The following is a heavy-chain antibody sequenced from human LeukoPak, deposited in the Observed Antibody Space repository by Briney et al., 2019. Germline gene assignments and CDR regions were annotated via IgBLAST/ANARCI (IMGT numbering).Heavy chain of an antibody. CDR1: GFTFTNFA. CDR2: ITGNHGAT. J-gene: IGHJ5*02. Sequence: GGSLRLSCAASGFTFTNFAMTWVRQAPGKGLEWVSSITGNHGATYNINSVRGRFTISRDNSQNTLYLQMNSLRAEDTAVYYCTKDPNGDYVGAFDPWGQGTVDTVSS. CDR3: TKDPNGDYVGAFDP. D-gene: IGHD4-17*01. V-gene: IGHV3-23*01.